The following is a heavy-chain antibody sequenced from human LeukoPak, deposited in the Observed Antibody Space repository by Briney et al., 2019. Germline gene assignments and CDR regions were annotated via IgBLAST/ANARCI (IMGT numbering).Heavy chain of an antibody. Sequence: SETLSLTCAVYGGSFSGYYWSWIRQPPGKGLEWIGEINHSGSTNYNPSLKSRVTISVDTSKNQFSLKLSSVTAADTAVYYCARPGPYGDYEYYYYGMDVWGQGTTVTVSS. D-gene: IGHD4-17*01. CDR3: ARPGPYGDYEYYYYGMDV. CDR1: GGSFSGYY. V-gene: IGHV4-34*01. CDR2: INHSGST. J-gene: IGHJ6*02.